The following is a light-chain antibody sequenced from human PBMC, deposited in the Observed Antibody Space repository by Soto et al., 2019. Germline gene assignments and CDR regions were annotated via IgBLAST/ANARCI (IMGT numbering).Light chain of an antibody. V-gene: IGKV3-20*01. J-gene: IGKJ3*01. CDR3: QQYATSSFT. Sequence: EIVLTQSPGTLSLSPGDRATLSCRAGQNISTNYLAWYQQKPGQPPRLLIYDASSRATGVPDRFSGGGSGTDFTLTVNRVEPEDLAMYYCQQYATSSFTFGPGTKVYIK. CDR2: DAS. CDR1: QNISTNY.